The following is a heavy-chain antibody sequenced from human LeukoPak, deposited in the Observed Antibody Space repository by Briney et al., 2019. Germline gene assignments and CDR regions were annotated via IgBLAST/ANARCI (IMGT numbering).Heavy chain of an antibody. Sequence: RPSGTLSLTCIVSGGSISSLNLWSWLRQPPGKGLEWIGEMYLGGTTNFNPSLKSRVTILIDKSKNQLSLQLTSVTAADTAVYYCAGLEGRYSTDWFYFFDYWGQGALVTVSS. CDR3: AGLEGRYSTDWFYFFDY. D-gene: IGHD6-19*01. CDR2: MYLGGTT. CDR1: GGSISSLNL. V-gene: IGHV4-4*02. J-gene: IGHJ4*02.